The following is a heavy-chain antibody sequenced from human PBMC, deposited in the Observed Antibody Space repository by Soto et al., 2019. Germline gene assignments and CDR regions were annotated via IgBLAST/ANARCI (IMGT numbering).Heavy chain of an antibody. CDR1: GGTFSSYA. J-gene: IGHJ4*02. CDR2: IIPIFGTA. V-gene: IGHV1-69*13. D-gene: IGHD5-18*01. CDR3: ARVSREDVDTAMVRDY. Sequence: SVKVSCKASGGTFSSYAISWVRQAPGQGLEWMGGIIPIFGTANYAQKFQGRVTITADESTSTAYMELSSLRSEDTAVYYCARVSREDVDTAMVRDYWGQGTLVTVSS.